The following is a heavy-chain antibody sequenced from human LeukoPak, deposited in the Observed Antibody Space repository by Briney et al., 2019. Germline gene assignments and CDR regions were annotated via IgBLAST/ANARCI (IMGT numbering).Heavy chain of an antibody. J-gene: IGHJ4*02. D-gene: IGHD3-10*01. CDR1: GYTFTSYG. Sequence: ASVKVSCTASGYTFTSYGISWVRQAPGQGLEWMGWITTYNGDTDYAQKLQGRVTMTADTSTSTAYMELRSLRSDDTAVYYCAIVLPYFGYWGQGTLLTVSS. CDR3: AIVLPYFGY. CDR2: ITTYNGDT. V-gene: IGHV1-18*01.